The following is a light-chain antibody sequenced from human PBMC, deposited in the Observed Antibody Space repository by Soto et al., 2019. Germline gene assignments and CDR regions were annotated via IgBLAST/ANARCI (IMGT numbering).Light chain of an antibody. J-gene: IGKJ1*01. CDR2: KAS. CDR3: QHYNSYSEA. CDR1: QTISSW. V-gene: IGKV1-5*03. Sequence: IKMTQSPSTLSGSVGDRVTITCRASQTISSWLAWYQQTKGKAPKLLIYKASTLKSGVPSRFRGSGSGTESTLTLSRLQPDDVETYYCQHYNSYSEAFGQGTEVDI.